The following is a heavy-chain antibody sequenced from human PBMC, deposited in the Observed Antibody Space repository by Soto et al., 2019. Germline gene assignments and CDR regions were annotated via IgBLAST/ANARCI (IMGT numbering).Heavy chain of an antibody. V-gene: IGHV1-2*02. D-gene: IGHD3-10*01. CDR3: ERVIRGPDYNSPPDT. CDR1: GGTFSSFA. CDR2: INPYSGGA. J-gene: IGHJ5*02. Sequence: ASVKVSCKASGGTFSSFAISWVRQAPGQGLEWMGWINPYSGGADYAQSFQGRVTMTRDTSISTVYMELSRLRFDDTAVYYCERVIRGPDYNSPPDTWAQSTVVTVSS.